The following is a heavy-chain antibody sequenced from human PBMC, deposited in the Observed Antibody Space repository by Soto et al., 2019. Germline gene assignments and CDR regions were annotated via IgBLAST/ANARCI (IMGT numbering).Heavy chain of an antibody. CDR3: ARDAYDDYGTYQYHGMDV. V-gene: IGHV4-59*01. D-gene: IGHD4-17*01. J-gene: IGHJ6*02. CDR2: IYYSGST. Sequence: KTSETLSLTCTVSGGSISSYYWSWIRQPPGKGLEWIGNIYYSGSTNYNPSLKSRVTISVDMSKNQYSLKLSSVSAADTAVYYCARDAYDDYGTYQYHGMDVWGQGTTVTVSS. CDR1: GGSISSYY.